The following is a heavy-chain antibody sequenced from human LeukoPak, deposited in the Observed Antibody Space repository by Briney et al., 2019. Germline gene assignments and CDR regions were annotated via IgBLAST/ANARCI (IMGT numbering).Heavy chain of an antibody. J-gene: IGHJ4*02. CDR3: ARGLDASIETAYDY. D-gene: IGHD5-18*01. CDR2: IIPIFGTS. Sequence: SVKVSCKASGGSFNAYAISWVRQAPGQGLEWMGGIIPIFGTSNYAQKLQGRVTISTDESTSTAYMEVSSLRSEDTAIYYCARGLDASIETAYDYWGQGTLVTVSS. V-gene: IGHV1-69*05. CDR1: GGSFNAYA.